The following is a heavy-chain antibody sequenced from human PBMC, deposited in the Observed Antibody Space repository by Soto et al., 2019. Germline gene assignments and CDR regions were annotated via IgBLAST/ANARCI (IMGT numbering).Heavy chain of an antibody. CDR3: AGGLILWFGELSRRGGYYYYMDV. CDR1: GGSFSGYQ. J-gene: IGHJ6*03. CDR2: INDSGNI. V-gene: IGHV4-34*01. D-gene: IGHD3-10*01. Sequence: QVQLQQWGAGLLKPSETLSLTCAVYGGSFSGYQWSWIRQTPGKGLEWIGEINDSGNINYNPSLKSRVTILVETAKKQISLDLSSVTAADTAVYYCAGGLILWFGELSRRGGYYYYMDVWGKGTTVTVSS.